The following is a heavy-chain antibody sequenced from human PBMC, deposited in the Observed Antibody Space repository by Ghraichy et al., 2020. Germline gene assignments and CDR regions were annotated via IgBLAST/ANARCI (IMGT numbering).Heavy chain of an antibody. CDR3: AKRVGYCSGSSCYADGYFDY. J-gene: IGHJ4*02. CDR1: GFTFSSYA. D-gene: IGHD2-2*01. CDR2: ISDSGGTT. V-gene: IGHV3-23*01. Sequence: GESLNISCAASGFTFSSYAMSWVRQAPGKGLEWVSGISDSGGTTSYADSVKGRFTISRDNSKNTLYLQMNSLRAEDTAVYYCAKRVGYCSGSSCYADGYFDYWGQGTVVTVSS.